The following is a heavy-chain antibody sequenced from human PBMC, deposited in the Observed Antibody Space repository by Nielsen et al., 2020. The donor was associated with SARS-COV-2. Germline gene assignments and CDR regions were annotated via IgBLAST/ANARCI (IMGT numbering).Heavy chain of an antibody. Sequence: GESLKISCQASGYDFTYQWIGWVRQMPGKGLEWMGIIYPGDSDTMYSPSFQGQVTISADKSTNTAYLQWSSLKASDSAMYYCARRDTSKVTLFVTEWYFDLWGRGTLVTVSS. D-gene: IGHD1-14*01. CDR3: ARRDTSKVTLFVTEWYFDL. J-gene: IGHJ2*01. V-gene: IGHV5-51*01. CDR1: GYDFTYQW. CDR2: IYPGDSDT.